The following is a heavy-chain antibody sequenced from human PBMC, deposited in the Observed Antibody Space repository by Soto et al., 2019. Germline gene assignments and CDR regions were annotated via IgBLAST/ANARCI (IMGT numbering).Heavy chain of an antibody. CDR3: AKYSSSVLYGMGV. D-gene: IGHD6-6*01. V-gene: IGHV3-30*18. Sequence: GGSLRLSCAASGFTFSSYGMHWVRQAPGKGLEWVAVISYDGSNKYYADSVKGRFTISRDNSKNTLYLQMNSLRAEDTAVYYCAKYSSSVLYGMGVWGQGTTVTVSS. CDR1: GFTFSSYG. CDR2: ISYDGSNK. J-gene: IGHJ6*02.